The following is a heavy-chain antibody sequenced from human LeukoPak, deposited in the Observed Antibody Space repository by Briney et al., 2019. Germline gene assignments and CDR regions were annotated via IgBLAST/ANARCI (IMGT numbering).Heavy chain of an antibody. D-gene: IGHD3-10*01. CDR3: ARDILPSGSRAFDI. CDR1: GFTLSDYG. CDR2: ISSDGSIK. Sequence: GGSLRLSCAVSGFTLSDYGIHWVRQAPGKGLEWVTIISSDGSIKYADSVKGRFTVSRGSSKNTVYLQMNSLRAEDTAVYYCARDILPSGSRAFDIWGQGTMVTVSS. V-gene: IGHV3-33*01. J-gene: IGHJ3*02.